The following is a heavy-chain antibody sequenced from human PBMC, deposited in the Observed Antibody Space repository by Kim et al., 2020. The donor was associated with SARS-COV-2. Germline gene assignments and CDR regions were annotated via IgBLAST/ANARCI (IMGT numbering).Heavy chain of an antibody. CDR2: ISTDGSET. CDR1: GFSFSHYA. V-gene: IGHV3-64D*09. J-gene: IGHJ4*02. CDR3: VKNSRTWPRHFDY. Sequence: GGSLRLSCSVFGFSFSHYAMYWVRQAPGKGLEYVSAISTDGSETFYTDSVKGRFTISRDNSKNTLYLQMKSLRPEDTALYYCVKNSRTWPRHFDYCGQG. D-gene: IGHD6-13*01.